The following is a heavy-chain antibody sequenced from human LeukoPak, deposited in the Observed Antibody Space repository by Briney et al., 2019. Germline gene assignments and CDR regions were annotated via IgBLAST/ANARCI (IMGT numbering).Heavy chain of an antibody. J-gene: IGHJ4*02. D-gene: IGHD3-10*01. CDR2: ISDSDGRT. CDR3: VKDKGSVFGDF. Sequence: GESLKISCAATGFTFSTYAMSWVRHAPGTGLEWVSTISDSDGRTYYMDSVKGRSTISRDYSKNTLYLQMNSLRDDDTALYYCVKDKGSVFGDFWGQGTLVTVSS. CDR1: GFTFSTYA. V-gene: IGHV3-23*01.